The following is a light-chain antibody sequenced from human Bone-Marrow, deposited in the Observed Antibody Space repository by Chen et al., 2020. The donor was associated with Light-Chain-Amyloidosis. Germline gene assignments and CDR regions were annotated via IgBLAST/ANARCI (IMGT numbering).Light chain of an antibody. J-gene: IGKJ5*01. Sequence: EIVLTQSPATLSLSPGERATLSCRASQSVSNNLGWYQQKPGQAPRLLIYDADSRATGTPVRFSGNGSETDFTLTVSSLEPEDFAVYYCQQRNNWPITFGQGTRLEFK. CDR2: DAD. CDR3: QQRNNWPIT. CDR1: QSVSNN. V-gene: IGKV3-11*01.